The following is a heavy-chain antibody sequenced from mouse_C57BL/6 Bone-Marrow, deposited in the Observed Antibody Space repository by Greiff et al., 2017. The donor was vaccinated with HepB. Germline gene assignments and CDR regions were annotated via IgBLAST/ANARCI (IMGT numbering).Heavy chain of an antibody. CDR2: IYPSDSET. Sequence: VQLQQPGAELVRPGSSVKLSCKASGYTFTSYWMDWVKQRPGQGLEWIGNIYPSDSETHYNQKFKDKATLTVDKSSSTAYMQLSSLTSEDSAVYYCARWGLPWYFDVWGTGTTVTVSS. D-gene: IGHD2-2*01. CDR1: GYTFTSYW. CDR3: ARWGLPWYFDV. V-gene: IGHV1-61*01. J-gene: IGHJ1*03.